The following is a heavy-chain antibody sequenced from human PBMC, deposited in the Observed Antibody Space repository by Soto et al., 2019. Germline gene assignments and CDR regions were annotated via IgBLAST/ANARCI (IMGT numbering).Heavy chain of an antibody. CDR1: GFTFSSYW. V-gene: IGHV3-7*01. CDR3: ARVRSGYDIYYYYYGMDV. Sequence: GGSLRLSCAASGFTFSSYWMSWVRQAPGKGLEWVANIKQDGSEKYYVDSVKGRFTISRDNAKNSLYLQMNSLRAEDTAVYYCARVRSGYDIYYYYYGMDVRGQGTTVTVSS. CDR2: IKQDGSEK. J-gene: IGHJ6*02. D-gene: IGHD5-12*01.